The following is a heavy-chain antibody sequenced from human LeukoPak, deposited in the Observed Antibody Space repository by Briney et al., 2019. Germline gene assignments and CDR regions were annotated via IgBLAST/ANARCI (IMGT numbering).Heavy chain of an antibody. V-gene: IGHV1-46*03. CDR2: INPSGGST. Sequence: SVKVSCKASGYTFTSYYMHWVRQAPGQGLEWMRIINPSGGSTSYAQKFQGRVTMTRDTSTSTVYMELSSLRSEDTAVYYCATGLGNWYFDLWGRGTLVTVSS. CDR1: GYTFTSYY. CDR3: ATGLGNWYFDL. J-gene: IGHJ2*01. D-gene: IGHD1-14*01.